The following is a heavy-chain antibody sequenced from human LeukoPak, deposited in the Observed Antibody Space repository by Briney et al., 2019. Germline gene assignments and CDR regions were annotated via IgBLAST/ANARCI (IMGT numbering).Heavy chain of an antibody. J-gene: IGHJ4*02. CDR1: GGSINNYY. CDR3: VRGGGYAGPYVY. Sequence: SETLSLTCTVSGGSINNYYWSWIRQPPGKGLEWIGRIYTTGSTNYNPSLKSRITMSVDTSKNQFSLKLSSVTAADTAVYYCVRGGGYAGPYVYWGQGTVVTV. V-gene: IGHV4-4*07. CDR2: IYTTGST. D-gene: IGHD3-10*02.